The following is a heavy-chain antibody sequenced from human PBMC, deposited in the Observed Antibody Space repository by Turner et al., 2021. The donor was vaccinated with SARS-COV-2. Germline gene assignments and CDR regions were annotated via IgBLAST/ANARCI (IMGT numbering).Heavy chain of an antibody. CDR2: ISVIVGST. D-gene: IGHD3-3*01. Sequence: EVQLLESGGGMVQPGGSLRLSCAASGFTFSSYAMSWVRRAPGKGLEWVSAISVIVGSTYYADSVKSRFTIFRDNAKNTLYLQMNSLRSEDTAVYYCAKFNYDFWSGYSYYYYGMDVWGQGTTVTVSS. CDR1: GFTFSSYA. CDR3: AKFNYDFWSGYSYYYYGMDV. J-gene: IGHJ6*02. V-gene: IGHV3-23*01.